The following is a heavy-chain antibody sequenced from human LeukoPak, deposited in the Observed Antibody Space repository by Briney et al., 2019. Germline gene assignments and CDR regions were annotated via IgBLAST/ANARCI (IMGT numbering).Heavy chain of an antibody. Sequence: GDSLKISCKGLGDTFTTYWIGWVRQMPGKGLEWMGIIYPDNSDIQYSPSFQGQIIISADKSTSTAYLQWDSLKASDTAIYYCACRKFFSTWSDPWGQGTLVTVSS. J-gene: IGHJ5*02. V-gene: IGHV5-51*01. CDR2: IYPDNSDI. CDR3: ACRKFFSTWSDP. D-gene: IGHD1-14*01. CDR1: GDTFTTYW.